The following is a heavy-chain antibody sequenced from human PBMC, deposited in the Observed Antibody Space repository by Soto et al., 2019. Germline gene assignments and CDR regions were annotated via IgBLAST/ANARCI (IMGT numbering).Heavy chain of an antibody. CDR1: GFTFSNYS. CDR2: ISSSSSYI. V-gene: IGHV3-21*01. J-gene: IGHJ4*02. D-gene: IGHD6-19*01. CDR3: AREKLDHSDSSGWFRRSY. Sequence: GGSLRLSCAASGFTFSNYSMNWVRQAPGKGLEWVSSISSSSSYIYYADSVKGRFTISRDNAKNSLYLQMNSLRAEDTAVYYCAREKLDHSDSSGWFRRSYWGQGTLVTVSS.